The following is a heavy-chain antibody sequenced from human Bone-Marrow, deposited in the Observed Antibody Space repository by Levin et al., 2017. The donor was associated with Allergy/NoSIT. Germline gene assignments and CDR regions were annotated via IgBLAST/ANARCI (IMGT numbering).Heavy chain of an antibody. Sequence: GGSLRLSCAASGFTFSSHGMHWVRQAPGKGLEWVALISSDGSNKYYADSVRGRLTVSRDNSKNTLYLQINSLRAEDTAIYYCAKPRGSRSHFDYWGQGTLVTVSS. CDR1: GFTFSSHG. V-gene: IGHV3-30*18. D-gene: IGHD3-10*01. CDR2: ISSDGSNK. CDR3: AKPRGSRSHFDY. J-gene: IGHJ4*02.